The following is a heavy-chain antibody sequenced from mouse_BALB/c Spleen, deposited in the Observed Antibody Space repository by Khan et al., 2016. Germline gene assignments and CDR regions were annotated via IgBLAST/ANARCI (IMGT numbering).Heavy chain of an antibody. CDR3: TGSHGYYAMDY. CDR1: GYSITSGYS. Sequence: EVQLQESGPDLVKPSQSLSLTCTVTGYSITSGYSWHWIRQFPGNKLEWMGYIHYSGGTKYIPSLKSRISITRDTSKNQFFLQLNSVTPEDTATYYGTGSHGYYAMDYWGQGTSVTVSS. V-gene: IGHV3-1*02. J-gene: IGHJ4*01. CDR2: IHYSGGT.